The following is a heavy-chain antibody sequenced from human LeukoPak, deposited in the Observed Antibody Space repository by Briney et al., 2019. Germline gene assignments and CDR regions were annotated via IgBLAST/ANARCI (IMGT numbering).Heavy chain of an antibody. J-gene: IGHJ4*02. CDR1: GGSISSSSYY. Sequence: PSETLSLTCTVSGGSISSSSYYWGWIRQPPGKGLEWIGSIYHSGNTYYNPSLQSRVTISVDTSKNQFSLKLSSVTAADTAVYYCACGKRWLQYFDYWGQGTLVTVSS. V-gene: IGHV4-39*07. CDR2: IYHSGNT. D-gene: IGHD5-24*01. CDR3: ACGKRWLQYFDY.